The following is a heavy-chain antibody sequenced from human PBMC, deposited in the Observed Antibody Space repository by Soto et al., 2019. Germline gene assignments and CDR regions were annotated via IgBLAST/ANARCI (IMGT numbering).Heavy chain of an antibody. CDR3: ARGVAGSGFDL. Sequence: SQTLSLTCAISGGSVSSNTAAWNWIRSSPSRGLEWLGRTYYRSNWRHDYAVSVKSRITVNPDTSKNHFSLQLNSVTPDDTAVYYCARGVAGSGFDLWGQGTQVTVSS. V-gene: IGHV6-1*01. CDR1: GGSVSSNTAA. D-gene: IGHD6-19*01. CDR2: TYYRSNWRH. J-gene: IGHJ4*02.